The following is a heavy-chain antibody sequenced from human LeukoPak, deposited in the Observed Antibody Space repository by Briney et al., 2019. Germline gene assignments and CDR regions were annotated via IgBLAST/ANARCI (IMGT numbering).Heavy chain of an antibody. Sequence: SQTLSLTCTVSGGSISSGGYYWSWIRQHPGKGLEWIGYIYYSGSTYYNPSLKGRVTISVDTSKNQFSLKLSSVTAADTAVYYCARDGPSYSSSWYARYFDLWGRGTLVTVSS. V-gene: IGHV4-31*03. CDR2: IYYSGST. D-gene: IGHD6-13*01. CDR3: ARDGPSYSSSWYARYFDL. J-gene: IGHJ2*01. CDR1: GGSISSGGYY.